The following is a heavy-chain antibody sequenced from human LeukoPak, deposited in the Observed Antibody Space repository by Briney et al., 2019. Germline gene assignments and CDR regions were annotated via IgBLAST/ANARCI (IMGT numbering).Heavy chain of an antibody. D-gene: IGHD3-10*01. J-gene: IGHJ4*02. CDR2: IKQDGSEK. Sequence: GGSLRLSCAASGFTFSSYWMSWVRQTPGKGLEWVANIKQDGSEKYYVDSVKGRFTISRDNTRNSLYLQMDSLRVEDTAVYYCARTIRGYRGQGTLVTVSS. CDR3: ARTIRGY. CDR1: GFTFSSYW. V-gene: IGHV3-7*01.